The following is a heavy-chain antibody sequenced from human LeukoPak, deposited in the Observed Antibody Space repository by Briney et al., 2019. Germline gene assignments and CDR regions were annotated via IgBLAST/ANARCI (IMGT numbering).Heavy chain of an antibody. CDR1: GYTFTGCY. J-gene: IGHJ4*02. V-gene: IGHV1-2*02. CDR3: ARRRQYGGNRGVGYFDY. Sequence: ASVKVSCKASGYTFTGCYMHWVRQAPGQGLEWMGWINPNSGGTNYAQKFQGRVTMTRDTSISTAYMELSRLRSDDTAVYYCARRRQYGGNRGVGYFDYWGQGTLVTVSS. D-gene: IGHD4-23*01. CDR2: INPNSGGT.